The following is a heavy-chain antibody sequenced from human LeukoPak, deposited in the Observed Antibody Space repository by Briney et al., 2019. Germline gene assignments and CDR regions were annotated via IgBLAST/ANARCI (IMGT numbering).Heavy chain of an antibody. V-gene: IGHV5-51*01. Sequence: GESLKISCKGSGYSFSYYWIGWVRPVPGKGLEWLGIIYPGDSTTRYSPSFQGQVTISADNFINTAYLQWSSLRASDTATYYCARLYTTLTRSMCGRFDPWGQGTLVTVSS. CDR2: IYPGDSTT. CDR3: ARLYTTLTRSMCGRFDP. CDR1: GYSFSYYW. J-gene: IGHJ5*02. D-gene: IGHD1-26*01.